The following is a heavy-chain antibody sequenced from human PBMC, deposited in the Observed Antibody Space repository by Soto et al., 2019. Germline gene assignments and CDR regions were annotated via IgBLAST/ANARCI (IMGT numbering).Heavy chain of an antibody. D-gene: IGHD3-16*02. CDR1: GFTFSSYA. V-gene: IGHV3-23*01. J-gene: IGHJ4*02. CDR3: AKDRLRLGELSSFDY. Sequence: EVQLLESGGGLVQPGGSLRLSCAASGFTFSSYAMSWVRQAPGKGLEWVSAISGSGGSTYYADYVKGRFTISRDNSKITLYLQMNSLRAEDTAVYYCAKDRLRLGELSSFDYWGQGTLVTVSS. CDR2: ISGSGGST.